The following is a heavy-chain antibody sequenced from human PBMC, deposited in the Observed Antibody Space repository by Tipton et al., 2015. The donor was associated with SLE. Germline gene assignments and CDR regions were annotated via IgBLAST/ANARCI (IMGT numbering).Heavy chain of an antibody. V-gene: IGHV4-61*02. CDR1: GASIGSGTYF. CDR3: ARGYYYDTTGYRSWMDP. D-gene: IGHD3-22*01. J-gene: IGHJ5*02. CDR2: IYTSGST. Sequence: LRLSCTVSGASIGSGTYFWSWIRQSAGKGLEWIGRIYTSGSTKYNPPLKSRVTLSLDTSKNQFSLNLNSVTAADTAVYYCARGYYYDTTGYRSWMDPWGQGTLVTVSS.